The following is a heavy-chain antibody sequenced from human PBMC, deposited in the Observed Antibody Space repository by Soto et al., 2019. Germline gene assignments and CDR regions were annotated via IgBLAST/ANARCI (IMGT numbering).Heavy chain of an antibody. Sequence: EVQLVESGGGLVQPGGSLRLSCAASGFTFSSYWMHWVRQGPGKGLLWVSRINIDESDTYYADSVKGRFTISRDNAKNTLYLQMNSLRAEDTAVYFCAREGNKPNWYFDRWGRGTLVTVSS. V-gene: IGHV3-74*01. CDR1: GFTFSSYW. CDR3: AREGNKPNWYFDR. CDR2: INIDESDT. J-gene: IGHJ2*01.